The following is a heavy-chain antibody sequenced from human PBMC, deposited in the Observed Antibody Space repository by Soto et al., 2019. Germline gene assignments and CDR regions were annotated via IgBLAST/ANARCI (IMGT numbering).Heavy chain of an antibody. D-gene: IGHD1-26*01. Sequence: GGSLRLSCAASGFTFSSYSMKWVRQAPGKGLEWVSSISSSSSYIYYADSVKGRFTISRDNAKNSLYLQMNSLRAEDTAVYYCARDALPEYTSYYFDFWGQGTLVTVSS. V-gene: IGHV3-21*01. CDR2: ISSSSSYI. CDR3: ARDALPEYTSYYFDF. CDR1: GFTFSSYS. J-gene: IGHJ4*02.